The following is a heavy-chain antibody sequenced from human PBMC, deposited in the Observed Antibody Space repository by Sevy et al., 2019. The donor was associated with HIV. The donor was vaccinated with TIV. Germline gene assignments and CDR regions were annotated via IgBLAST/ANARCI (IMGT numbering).Heavy chain of an antibody. CDR3: AKGRTVSGPGWYFDL. J-gene: IGHJ2*01. D-gene: IGHD4-4*01. CDR1: GFTFGDFA. V-gene: IGHV3-9*01. CDR2: INWNSGRT. Sequence: GGSLRLSCAASGFTFGDFAMHWVRQSPGKGLEWVSGINWNSGRTEYADSVKGRFTISRHNTKDSLYLQMHSLRHEDTAFYYCAKGRTVSGPGWYFDLWGRGTLVTVSS.